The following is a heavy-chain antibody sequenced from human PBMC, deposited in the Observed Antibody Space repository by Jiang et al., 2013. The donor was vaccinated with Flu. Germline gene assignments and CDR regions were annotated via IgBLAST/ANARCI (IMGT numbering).Heavy chain of an antibody. Sequence: LLESGGGLVQPGGSLRLSCAASGFTFSAYTMSWVRQAPGKGLEWVSGISGGSTNAYYADSVRGRFTISRDNSKNTLYLQMNSLRGDDTAIYYCAKGGDRVMGADFDYWGRGTLVTVSS. CDR3: AKGGDRVMGADFDY. CDR1: GFTFSAYT. CDR2: ISGGSTNA. J-gene: IGHJ4*02. V-gene: IGHV3-23*01. D-gene: IGHD1-26*01.